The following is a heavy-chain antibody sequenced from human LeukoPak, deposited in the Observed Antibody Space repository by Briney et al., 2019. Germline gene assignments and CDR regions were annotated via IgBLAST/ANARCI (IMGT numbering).Heavy chain of an antibody. Sequence: GEPLKISCQTSGSPLTNNWIGGVRKVPGKGLEWMGLIDPGDSDTRYSPSFQGQVHFSVHASISTAYLQLSGLRASYTAIYYCVRFGLTSSLDYWGQGTLVTVSS. D-gene: IGHD6-13*01. V-gene: IGHV5-51*01. CDR1: GSPLTNNW. CDR2: IDPGDSDT. CDR3: VRFGLTSSLDY. J-gene: IGHJ4*02.